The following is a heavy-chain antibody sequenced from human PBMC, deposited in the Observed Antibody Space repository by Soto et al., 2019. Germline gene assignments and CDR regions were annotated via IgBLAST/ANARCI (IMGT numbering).Heavy chain of an antibody. CDR3: AKARPTDNVVNCNTGMDV. CDR1: GGTFSSYA. V-gene: IGHV1-69*13. Sequence: ASVKVSWKASGGTFSSYAISWVRQAPGQGLEWMGGIIPIFGTANYAQKFQGRVTITADESTSTAYMEVNSLRSEDTAIYYCAKARPTDNVVNCNTGMDVWPQPATLPVS. D-gene: IGHD1-1*01. J-gene: IGHJ6*02. CDR2: IIPIFGTA.